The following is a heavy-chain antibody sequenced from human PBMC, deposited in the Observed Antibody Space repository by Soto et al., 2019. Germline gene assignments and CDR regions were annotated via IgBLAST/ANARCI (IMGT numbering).Heavy chain of an antibody. D-gene: IGHD6-13*01. CDR3: ARSNTPYSSPDY. CDR2: LYFAPPTH. V-gene: IGHV4-4*08. Sequence: QVQLQESGPGLVKPSETLSLTCTVSGSSLNDFQWFWIRQPPGKGLDWIGSLYFAPPTHSVNPSLTSRVTIALDTSKSQVSLKLASVTAADTAVYFCARSNTPYSSPDYWGQGSRVTVSS. CDR1: GSSLNDFQ. J-gene: IGHJ4*02.